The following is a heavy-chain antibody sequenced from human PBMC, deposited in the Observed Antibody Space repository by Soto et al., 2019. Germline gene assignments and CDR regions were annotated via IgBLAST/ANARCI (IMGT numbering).Heavy chain of an antibody. D-gene: IGHD1-26*01. V-gene: IGHV1-2*02. CDR3: ARDDYGIYPY. J-gene: IGHJ4*02. Sequence: QVQLVQSGTEVKKPGASVRVSCKASGYAITAYYIHWVRQAPGQGLEWMGWVDPRTGGAIYAQKFQDRVTMTSHTSISTVYMDLSRLRSDDTALYYCARDDYGIYPYWGQGTLVTVSS. CDR2: VDPRTGGA. CDR1: GYAITAYY.